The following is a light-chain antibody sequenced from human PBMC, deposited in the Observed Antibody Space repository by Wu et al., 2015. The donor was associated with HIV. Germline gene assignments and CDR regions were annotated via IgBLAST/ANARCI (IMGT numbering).Light chain of an antibody. Sequence: EIVLTQSPATLSLSPGERATLSCRASQSISRYLAWYQQKPGQAPRLLIYDTSNRATGISARFSGSGSGTDFTLTISSLEPEDFAVYYCQQRSNWRLTFGGGTKVEIK. CDR2: DTS. V-gene: IGKV3-11*01. CDR1: QSISRY. CDR3: QQRSNWRLT. J-gene: IGKJ4*01.